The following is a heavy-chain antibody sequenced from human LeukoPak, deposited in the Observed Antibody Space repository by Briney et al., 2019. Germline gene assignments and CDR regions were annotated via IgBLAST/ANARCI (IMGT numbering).Heavy chain of an antibody. J-gene: IGHJ4*02. CDR3: ARHAIAAAGNRAGFDY. V-gene: IGHV4-4*07. CDR2: IYTSGST. D-gene: IGHD6-13*01. CDR1: GDSISSYY. Sequence: SETLSITWTGSGDSISSYYCSWIRQPAGNRLHWIGRIYTSGSTNYNPSLKSRVTISVDTSKNQFSLKLSSVTAADTAVYYCARHAIAAAGNRAGFDYWGQGTLVTVSS.